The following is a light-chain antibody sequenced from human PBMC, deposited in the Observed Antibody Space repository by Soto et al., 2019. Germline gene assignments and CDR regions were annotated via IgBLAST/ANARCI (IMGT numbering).Light chain of an antibody. CDR3: QQSYSTPIT. CDR1: QSISSW. J-gene: IGKJ5*01. Sequence: IHMTQSPSTLSASVGDRVTITCRASQSISSWLAWYQQKPGKAPKLLIYDASSLESGVPSRFSGSGSGTDFTLTISSLQPEDFATYYCQQSYSTPITFGQGTRLEIK. V-gene: IGKV1-5*01. CDR2: DAS.